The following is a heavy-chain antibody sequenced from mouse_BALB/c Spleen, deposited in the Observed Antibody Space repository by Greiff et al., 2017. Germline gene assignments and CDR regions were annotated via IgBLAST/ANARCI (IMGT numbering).Heavy chain of an antibody. V-gene: IGHV5-12-2*01. J-gene: IGHJ4*01. Sequence: EVQLQESGGGLVQPGGSLKLSCAASGFTFSSYTMSWVRQTPEKRLEWVAYISNGGGSTYYPDTVKGRFTISRDNAKNTLYLQMSSLKSEDTAMYYCARLDYWGQGTSVTVSS. CDR1: GFTFSSYT. CDR3: ARLDY. CDR2: ISNGGGST.